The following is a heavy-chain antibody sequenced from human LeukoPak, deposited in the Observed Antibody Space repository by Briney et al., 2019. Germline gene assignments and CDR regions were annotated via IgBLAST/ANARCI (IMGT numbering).Heavy chain of an antibody. J-gene: IGHJ5*02. Sequence: ASVKVSFKTSGYTFIRHWMHWVRQAPGQGLEWMGIINPKDGATDFAQRFQGRVTMTTDTSTSTVYMELSSLGSEDTAVYYCARDHSNEMCGGDCFASWFDPWGQGTLVTVSS. CDR1: GYTFIRHW. CDR2: INPKDGAT. V-gene: IGHV1-46*01. CDR3: ARDHSNEMCGGDCFASWFDP. D-gene: IGHD2-21*02.